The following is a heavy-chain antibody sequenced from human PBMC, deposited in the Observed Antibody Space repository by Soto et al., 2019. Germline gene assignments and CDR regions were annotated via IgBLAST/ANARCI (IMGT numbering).Heavy chain of an antibody. CDR3: ARAYDDGDGDYFDY. V-gene: IGHV3-21*01. J-gene: IGHJ4*02. Sequence: EVQLVESGGGLVKPGGSLRLSCAASGFTFSSYSMNWVGQAPGKGLEWVSSISSSSSYIYYADSVKGRFPISRDNAKNSPYLQMTSLIAVDIAVYYCARAYDDGDGDYFDYRRQGTLVTVSS. CDR2: ISSSSSYI. D-gene: IGHD4-17*01. CDR1: GFTFSSYS.